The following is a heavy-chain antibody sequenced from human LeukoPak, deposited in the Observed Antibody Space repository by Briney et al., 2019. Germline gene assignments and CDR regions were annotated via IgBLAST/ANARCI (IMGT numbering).Heavy chain of an antibody. V-gene: IGHV4-31*03. CDR2: IYYSGST. CDR1: GGSISSGGYY. CDR3: ARDGDYGGNSAWFDP. J-gene: IGHJ5*02. Sequence: SETLSLTCTVSGGSISSGGYYWSWIRQHPGKGLEWIGYIYYSGSTCYNPSLKSRVTISVDTSKNQFSLKLSSVTAADTAVYYCARDGDYGGNSAWFDPWGQGTLVTVPS. D-gene: IGHD4-23*01.